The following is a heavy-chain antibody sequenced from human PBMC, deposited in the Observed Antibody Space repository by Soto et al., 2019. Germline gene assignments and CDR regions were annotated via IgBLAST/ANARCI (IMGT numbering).Heavy chain of an antibody. Sequence: QVQLQESGPGLVKPSQTLSLTCTVSGGSISSGDYYWSWIRQPPGKGLEWIGYIYYSGSTYYNPSLKSRVTIAVDTSKNQLSRKLSSVTAAGTAVYYCARESTVTDGGMDVWGQGTTVTVSS. CDR2: IYYSGST. CDR3: ARESTVTDGGMDV. CDR1: GGSISSGDYY. V-gene: IGHV4-30-4*01. D-gene: IGHD4-17*01. J-gene: IGHJ6*02.